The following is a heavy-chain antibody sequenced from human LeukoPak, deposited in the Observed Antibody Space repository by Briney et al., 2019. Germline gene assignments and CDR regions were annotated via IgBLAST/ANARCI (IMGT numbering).Heavy chain of an antibody. CDR3: VTSVENCRWRAYYSNIDN. CDR2: ISGSGGST. V-gene: IGHV3-23*01. J-gene: IGHJ6*03. Sequence: PGGSLTLTCAVSGYTMTRYDMSWIRQAPGKGLEWVSAISGSGGSTYYADSVKGRFTISRDNSKNTLYLQMNRLRAEDTAVYYCVTSVENCRWRAYYSNIDNWGNGTPVTVSS. CDR1: GYTMTRYD. D-gene: IGHD5-24*01.